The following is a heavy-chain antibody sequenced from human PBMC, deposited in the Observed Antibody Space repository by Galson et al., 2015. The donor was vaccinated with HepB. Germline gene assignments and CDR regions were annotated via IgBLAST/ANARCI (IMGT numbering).Heavy chain of an antibody. V-gene: IGHV3-23*01. Sequence: SLRLSCAASGFIFNNYAMSWVRQAPGKGLEWVSGITRGGYTYDVDSVKGRFTISRDNSKNTLYLQMNSLRAEDTAAYYCAKDGISGSAPGLGGQGTLVTVSS. J-gene: IGHJ4*02. CDR2: ITRGGYT. CDR1: GFIFNNYA. D-gene: IGHD1-26*01. CDR3: AKDGISGSAPGL.